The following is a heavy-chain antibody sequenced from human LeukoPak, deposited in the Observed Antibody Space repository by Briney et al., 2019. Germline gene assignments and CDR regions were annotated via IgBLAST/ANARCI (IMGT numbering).Heavy chain of an antibody. Sequence: GGSLRLPCAASGFTFSSYSMNWVRQAPGKGLEWVSSISSSSGYIYYADSVKGRFTISRDNAKNSLYLQMNSLRAEDTAVYYCARCYDFWSDYAANPNQYYNMDVWGKGTTVIVSS. CDR3: ARCYDFWSDYAANPNQYYNMDV. J-gene: IGHJ6*03. CDR1: GFTFSSYS. V-gene: IGHV3-21*01. CDR2: ISSSSGYI. D-gene: IGHD3-3*01.